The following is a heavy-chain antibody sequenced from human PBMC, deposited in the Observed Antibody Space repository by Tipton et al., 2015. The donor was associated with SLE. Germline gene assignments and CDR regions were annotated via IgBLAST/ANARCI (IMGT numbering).Heavy chain of an antibody. V-gene: IGHV4-34*01. Sequence: TLSLTCTVSGASLSSFFWAWIRQPPGKGLEWIGGINHSGNTNFNPSLGSRVTVSVDTSNNQFSLKLSSVIAADTAIYYCARVVLGLRQIGYWYFDLWGRGNLVTVSS. CDR3: ARVVLGLRQIGYWYFDL. D-gene: IGHD1-7*01. CDR2: INHSGNT. CDR1: GASLSSFF. J-gene: IGHJ2*01.